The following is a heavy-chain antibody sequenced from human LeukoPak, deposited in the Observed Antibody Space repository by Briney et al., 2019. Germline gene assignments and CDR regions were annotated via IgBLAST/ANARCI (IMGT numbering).Heavy chain of an antibody. D-gene: IGHD3-10*01. CDR1: GITFSSYS. CDR3: AKDTGSGSRALGDFQY. V-gene: IGHV3-48*01. J-gene: IGHJ1*01. CDR2: ITGSSGTI. Sequence: PGGSLRLSCAASGITFSSYSMAWVRQAPGKGLEWVSFITGSSGTIYYTDSVKGRATISRDNSKNTLYLQMKSLRAEDTAVYYCAKDTGSGSRALGDFQYWGQGTLVTVSS.